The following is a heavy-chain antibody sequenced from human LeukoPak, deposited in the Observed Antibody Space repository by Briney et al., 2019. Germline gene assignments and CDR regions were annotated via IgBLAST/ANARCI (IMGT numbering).Heavy chain of an antibody. Sequence: GGSLRLSCAASGFTFSSYSMNWVRQAPGKGLEWVSSISSSSSYIYYADSVKGRFTISRDNAKNSLYLQMNSLRAEDTAVYYCARGPRGSGSYSWFDAWGQGALVTLSS. CDR3: ARGPRGSGSYSWFDA. CDR1: GFTFSSYS. CDR2: ISSSSSYI. D-gene: IGHD3-10*01. V-gene: IGHV3-21*01. J-gene: IGHJ5*02.